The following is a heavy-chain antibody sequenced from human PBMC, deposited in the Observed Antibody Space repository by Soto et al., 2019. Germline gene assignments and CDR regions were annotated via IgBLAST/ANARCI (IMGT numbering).Heavy chain of an antibody. CDR3: ARDPGIAVAAPLYYFDY. V-gene: IGHV1-2*04. CDR2: INPNSGGT. D-gene: IGHD6-19*01. CDR1: GYTFTGYY. Sequence: GASVKVSCKASGYTFTGYYMHWVRQAPGQGLEWMGWINPNSGGTNYAQKFQGWATMTRDTSISTAYMELSRLRSDDTAVYYCARDPGIAVAAPLYYFDYWGQGTLVTVSS. J-gene: IGHJ4*02.